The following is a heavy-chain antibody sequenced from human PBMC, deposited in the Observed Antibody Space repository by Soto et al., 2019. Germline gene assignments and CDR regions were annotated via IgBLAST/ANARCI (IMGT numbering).Heavy chain of an antibody. V-gene: IGHV4-30-4*01. CDR3: ARDSSSWYNWFDP. CDR2: IYYSGST. CDR1: GGSISSGDYY. Sequence: PSETLSLTCTVSGGSISSGDYYWSWIRQPPGKGLEWIGYIYYSGSTYYNPSLKGRVTISVDTSKNQFSLKLSSVTAADTAVYYCARDSSSWYNWFDPWGQGTLVTVSS. D-gene: IGHD6-13*01. J-gene: IGHJ5*02.